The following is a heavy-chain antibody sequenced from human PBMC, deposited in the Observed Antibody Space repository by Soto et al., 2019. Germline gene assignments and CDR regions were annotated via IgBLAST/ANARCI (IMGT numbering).Heavy chain of an antibody. CDR1: GYTFNTYG. Sequence: ASVKVSCKTSGYTFNTYGINWVRQAPGQGLELMGWISAYDGKTTYAEKFQGRVTLTTDTSTSTAYMELRSLRSDDTAIYYCARDPHEFWTSYWFDPWGQGTPVTVS. J-gene: IGHJ5*02. CDR3: ARDPHEFWTSYWFDP. CDR2: ISAYDGKT. D-gene: IGHD3-3*01. V-gene: IGHV1-18*01.